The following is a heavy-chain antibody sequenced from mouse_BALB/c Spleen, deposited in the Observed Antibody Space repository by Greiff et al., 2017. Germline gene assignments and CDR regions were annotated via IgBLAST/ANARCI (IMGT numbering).Heavy chain of an antibody. CDR1: GYTFTNYW. CDR2: INPGSGGT. D-gene: IGHD4-1*01. CDR3: ARSRTGPDY. J-gene: IGHJ2*01. Sequence: QVQLQQSGAELVRPGTSVKMSCKAAGYTFTNYWIGWVKQRPGHGLEWIGVINPGSGGTNYNEKFKGKATLTADKSSSTAYMQLSSLTSDDSAVYFCARSRTGPDYWGQGTTLTVSS. V-gene: IGHV1-54*01.